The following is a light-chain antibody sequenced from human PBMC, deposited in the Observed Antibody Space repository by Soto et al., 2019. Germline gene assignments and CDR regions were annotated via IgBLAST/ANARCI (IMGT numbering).Light chain of an antibody. CDR2: DAS. CDR1: QSVSSN. V-gene: IGKV3-11*01. Sequence: EIVMTQSPATLSVSPGERATLSCRASQSVSSNLAWYQQKPGQAPRLLIYDASNRATGIPARFSGSGSGTDFTLTISSLEPEDFAVYYCQQRSNWPPTFGQGTRL. CDR3: QQRSNWPPT. J-gene: IGKJ5*01.